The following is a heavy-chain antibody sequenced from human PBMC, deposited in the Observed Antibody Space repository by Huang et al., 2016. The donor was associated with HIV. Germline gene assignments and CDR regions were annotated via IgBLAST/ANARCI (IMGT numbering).Heavy chain of an antibody. Sequence: QVQLQESGPGLVKPSQTLSLTCPVSGGSISSGGYYWSWIRQPPGKGLEWIGYIYYSGSTYYNPSLKSRVTISVDTSKNQFSLKLSSVTAADTAVYYCARLGWSGTMRDAFDIWGQGTMVTVSS. V-gene: IGHV4-30-4*08. CDR2: IYYSGST. J-gene: IGHJ3*02. CDR1: GGSISSGGYY. D-gene: IGHD1-1*01. CDR3: ARLGWSGTMRDAFDI.